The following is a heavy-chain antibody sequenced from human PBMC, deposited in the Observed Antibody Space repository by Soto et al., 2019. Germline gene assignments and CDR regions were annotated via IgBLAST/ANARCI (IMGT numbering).Heavy chain of an antibody. Sequence: QVQLQQWGAGLLKPSETLSLTCAVFGGSFSGYYWTWIRQTPGKGLEWIGEINHSGTTHYNPSLKSRVTISVDTLKKQFSLNLTSVTAADTALYYCARGLGYCSSTNCYSSRRLRFDSWGQGTLVTVSS. CDR2: INHSGTT. D-gene: IGHD2-2*01. V-gene: IGHV4-34*02. CDR1: GGSFSGYY. CDR3: ARGLGYCSSTNCYSSRRLRFDS. J-gene: IGHJ4*02.